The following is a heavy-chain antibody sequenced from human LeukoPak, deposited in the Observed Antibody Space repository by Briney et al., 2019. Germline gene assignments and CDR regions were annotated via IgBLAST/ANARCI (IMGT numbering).Heavy chain of an antibody. CDR3: ARARGYSSSSGRVGYYYYYMDV. CDR2: INHSGST. CDR1: GGSFSGYY. Sequence: PSETLSLTCAVYGGSFSGYYWSWIRQPPGKGLEWIGEINHSGSTNYNPSLKSRVTTSVDTSKNQFSLKLSSVTAADTAVYYCARARGYSSSSGRVGYYYYYMDVWGKGTTVTVSS. V-gene: IGHV4-34*01. D-gene: IGHD6-6*01. J-gene: IGHJ6*03.